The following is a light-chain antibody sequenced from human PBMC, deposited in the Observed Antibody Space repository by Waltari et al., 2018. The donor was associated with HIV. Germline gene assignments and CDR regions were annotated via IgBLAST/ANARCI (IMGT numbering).Light chain of an antibody. Sequence: QSALTQPPSASGSPGPSVTISCTATSRAVGVYAYVSWYQQHPGKDTKLMISEVNKRPSGVPDRFAGSRSGNTASLTVSGLQAEDEAHYYCSSYAGRNTLLFGGGTKLTVL. CDR2: EVN. CDR3: SSYAGRNTLL. J-gene: IGLJ2*01. CDR1: SRAVGVYAY. V-gene: IGLV2-8*01.